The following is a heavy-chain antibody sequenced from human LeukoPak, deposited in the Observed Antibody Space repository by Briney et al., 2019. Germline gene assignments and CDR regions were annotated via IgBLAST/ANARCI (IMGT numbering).Heavy chain of an antibody. CDR3: ARDSWDGEMATILGY. Sequence: ASVKVSSKASVYTFTRYYMHWVRQAPGQGLEWMGWINPNSGGTNYAQKFQGRVTMTRDTSISTAYMELSRLRSDDTAVYYCARDSWDGEMATILGYWGQGTLVTVSS. CDR1: VYTFTRYY. CDR2: INPNSGGT. J-gene: IGHJ4*02. V-gene: IGHV1-2*02. D-gene: IGHD5-24*01.